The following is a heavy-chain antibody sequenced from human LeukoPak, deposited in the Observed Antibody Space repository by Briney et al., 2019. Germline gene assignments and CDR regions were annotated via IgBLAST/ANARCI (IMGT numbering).Heavy chain of an antibody. Sequence: PGGSLRLSCAASGFTFSSYAMSWVRQAPGKGLEWVSAINGSGGSTYYPAPVKGRFTISRENSKDTLYLQMNSLRAEDTAVYYCAKGGYSSGWYDYWGQGTLVTVSS. V-gene: IGHV3-23*01. CDR1: GFTFSSYA. D-gene: IGHD6-19*01. CDR2: INGSGGST. CDR3: AKGGYSSGWYDY. J-gene: IGHJ4*02.